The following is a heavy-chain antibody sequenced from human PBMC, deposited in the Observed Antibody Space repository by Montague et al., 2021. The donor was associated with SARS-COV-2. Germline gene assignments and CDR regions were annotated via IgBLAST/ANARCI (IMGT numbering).Heavy chain of an antibody. CDR2: IYYSGST. CDR3: ARGIFTIPFIPAHYYMDV. J-gene: IGHJ6*03. CDR1: GGSISSYY. Sequence: SETLSLTCTVSGGSISSYYWSWIRQPPGKGLEWIGYIYYSGSTNYNPSLKSRVTISVDTSKNQFSLKLSSVTAADTAVYYCARGIFTIPFIPAHYYMDVWAKGTRAP. V-gene: IGHV4-59*01. D-gene: IGHD3-3*01.